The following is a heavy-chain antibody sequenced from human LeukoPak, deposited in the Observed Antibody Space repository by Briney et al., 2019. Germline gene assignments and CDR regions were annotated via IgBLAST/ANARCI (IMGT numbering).Heavy chain of an antibody. V-gene: IGHV4-61*08. Sequence: SQTLSLTCTVSGASISSGGYYWSWIRQPPGKGLELIGYIYYIGSTNYNPSLKSRVTISLDTSKNQFSLKLSSVTAADTAVYYCARGQLGYCSGGSCYSYGMDVWGQGTTVTVSS. CDR2: IYYIGST. D-gene: IGHD2-15*01. J-gene: IGHJ6*02. CDR1: GASISSGGYY. CDR3: ARGQLGYCSGGSCYSYGMDV.